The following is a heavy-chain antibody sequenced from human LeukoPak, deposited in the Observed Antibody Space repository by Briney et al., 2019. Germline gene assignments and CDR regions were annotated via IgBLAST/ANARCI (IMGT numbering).Heavy chain of an antibody. Sequence: SETLSLTCAVYGGPFSGYYWSWIRQPPGKGLEWIGEINHSGSTNYNPSLKSRVTISVDTSKNQFSLKLSSVTAADTAVYYCARGYCSGGSCGAGEYFQHWGQGTLVTVSS. CDR3: ARGYCSGGSCGAGEYFQH. CDR1: GGPFSGYY. CDR2: INHSGST. J-gene: IGHJ1*01. D-gene: IGHD2-15*01. V-gene: IGHV4-34*01.